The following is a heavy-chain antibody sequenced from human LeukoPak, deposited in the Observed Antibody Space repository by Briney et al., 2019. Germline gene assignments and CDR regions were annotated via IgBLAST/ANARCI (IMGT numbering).Heavy chain of an antibody. CDR2: INPNSGGI. D-gene: IGHD2-15*01. V-gene: IGHV1-2*02. J-gene: IGHJ4*02. Sequence: ASVKVSCKASGYTFTGYYIHWVRQAPGQGLEWMGWINPNSGGINYAQKFQGRVTMTRDTSMSTAYTELSGLRSDDTAVYYCSRDSGYCSGGSCWYFDFWGQGTLVTVSA. CDR3: SRDSGYCSGGSCWYFDF. CDR1: GYTFTGYY.